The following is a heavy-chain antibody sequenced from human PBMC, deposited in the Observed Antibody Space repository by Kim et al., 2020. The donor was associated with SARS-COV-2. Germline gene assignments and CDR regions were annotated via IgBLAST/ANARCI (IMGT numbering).Heavy chain of an antibody. J-gene: IGHJ4*02. V-gene: IGHV1-46*01. CDR3: ARDLGTGWQQGFDY. Sequence: QTFRGRVTMTRDTSTSTVYMELSSLRSEDTAVYYCARDLGTGWQQGFDYWGQGTLVTVSS. D-gene: IGHD6-13*01.